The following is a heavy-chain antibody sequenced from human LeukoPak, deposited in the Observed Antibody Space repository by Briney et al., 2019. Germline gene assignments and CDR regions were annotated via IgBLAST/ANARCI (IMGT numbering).Heavy chain of an antibody. Sequence: SQTLSLTCTVSGGPISSGGYYWSWIRQPPGKGLEWIGYIYYSGSTYYNPSLKSRVTISVDTSKNQFSLKLSSVTAADTAVYYCARDGRSYYDSSGYPLAYAFDIWGQGTMVTVS. CDR2: IYYSGST. V-gene: IGHV4-31*03. J-gene: IGHJ3*02. CDR3: ARDGRSYYDSSGYPLAYAFDI. D-gene: IGHD3-22*01. CDR1: GGPISSGGYY.